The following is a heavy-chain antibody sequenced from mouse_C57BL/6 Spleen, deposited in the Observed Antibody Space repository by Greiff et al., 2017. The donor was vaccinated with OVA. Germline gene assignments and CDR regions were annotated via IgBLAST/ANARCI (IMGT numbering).Heavy chain of an antibody. CDR2: IDPSDSYT. CDR1: GYTFTSYW. J-gene: IGHJ2*01. V-gene: IGHV1-69*01. Sequence: VQLQQPGAELVMPGASVKLSCKASGYTFTSYWMHWVQQRPGQGLEWIGEIDPSDSYTNYNQKFKGKSTLTVDKSSSTAYMQLSSLTSEDSAVYYGARGGGKRDFDYWGQGTTLTVSS. CDR3: ARGGGKRDFDY. D-gene: IGHD1-1*02.